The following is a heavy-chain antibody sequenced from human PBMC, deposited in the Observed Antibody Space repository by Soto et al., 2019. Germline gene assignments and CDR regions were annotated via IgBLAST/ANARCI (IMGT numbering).Heavy chain of an antibody. Sequence: GGSLRLSCEASGFTFSNFAMHWVRQAPGKGLEWVAVMSADGSNTYYADSMKGRFTISRDNSKSTLYLQMNSLRVEDTAMYFCARGGIIGTPPDYWGQGTQVTVSS. CDR2: MSADGSNT. V-gene: IGHV3-30*03. D-gene: IGHD1-7*01. J-gene: IGHJ4*02. CDR3: ARGGIIGTPPDY. CDR1: GFTFSNFA.